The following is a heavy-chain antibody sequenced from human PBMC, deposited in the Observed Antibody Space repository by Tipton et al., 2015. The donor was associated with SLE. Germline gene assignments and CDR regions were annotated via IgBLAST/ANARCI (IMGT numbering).Heavy chain of an antibody. J-gene: IGHJ6*02. V-gene: IGHV3-11*01. D-gene: IGHD6-19*01. CDR2: IGRFDTPI. Sequence: GSLRLSCAASGFTFSDYYMSWIRQAPGKGLEWLSFIGRFDTPIYYADSVRGRFTISRDNAKNSLYLQMNSLRVEDTAVYFCARDDSAVPLTVAVPRYFYSPMDVWGQGTTVTVSS. CDR1: GFTFSDYY. CDR3: ARDDSAVPLTVAVPRYFYSPMDV.